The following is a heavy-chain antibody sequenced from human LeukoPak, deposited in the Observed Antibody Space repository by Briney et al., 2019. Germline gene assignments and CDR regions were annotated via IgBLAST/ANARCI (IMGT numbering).Heavy chain of an antibody. CDR1: GFTFSSYG. J-gene: IGHJ4*02. CDR3: AKDPGRWLQYYYFDY. Sequence: GGTLRLSCAASGFTFSSYGMSWVRQAPGKGLEWVSAISGSGGSTYYADSVKGRFTISRDNSKNTLYLQMNSLRAEDTAVYYCAKDPGRWLQYYYFDYWGQGTLVTVSS. D-gene: IGHD5-24*01. V-gene: IGHV3-23*01. CDR2: ISGSGGST.